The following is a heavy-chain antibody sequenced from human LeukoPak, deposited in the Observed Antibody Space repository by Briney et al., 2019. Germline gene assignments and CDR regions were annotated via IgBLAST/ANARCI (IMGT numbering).Heavy chain of an antibody. CDR2: ISSNGGST. CDR1: GFTFSSYA. V-gene: IGHV3-64*01. CDR3: ARGDCGGDCYSGDY. D-gene: IGHD2-21*02. J-gene: IGHJ4*02. Sequence: GGSLRLSCAASGFTFSSYAMHWVRQAPGKGLEYVSAISSNGGSTYYANSVKGRFTISRDNSKNTLYLQMGSPRAEDMAVYYCARGDCGGDCYSGDYWGQGTLVTVSS.